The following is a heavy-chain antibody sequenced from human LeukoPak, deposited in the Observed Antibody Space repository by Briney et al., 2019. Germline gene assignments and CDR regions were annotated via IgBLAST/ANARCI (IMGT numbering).Heavy chain of an antibody. CDR3: AKSRYSSGWTFDY. V-gene: IGHV3-23*01. CDR2: ISGSGGST. Sequence: GGTLRLSCAASGFTFSSYGMSWVRQAPGKVLEWVSAISGSGGSTYYADSVKGRFTISRDNSKNTLYLQMNSLRAEDTAVYYCAKSRYSSGWTFDYWGQGTLVTVSS. CDR1: GFTFSSYG. D-gene: IGHD6-19*01. J-gene: IGHJ4*02.